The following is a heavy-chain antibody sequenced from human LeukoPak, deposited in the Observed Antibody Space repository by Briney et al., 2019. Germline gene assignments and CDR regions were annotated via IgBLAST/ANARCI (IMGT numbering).Heavy chain of an antibody. V-gene: IGHV3-49*04. CDR2: IRSKAYGGTT. CDR1: GFTFGDYA. J-gene: IGHJ4*02. CDR3: TLGVNYFDY. Sequence: PGGSLRLSCTASGFTFGDYAMSWVRQAPGKGREWVGFIRSKAYGGTTEYAASVKGRFTISRDDSKSIAYLQMNSLKTEDTAVYYCTLGVNYFDYWGQGTLVTVSS.